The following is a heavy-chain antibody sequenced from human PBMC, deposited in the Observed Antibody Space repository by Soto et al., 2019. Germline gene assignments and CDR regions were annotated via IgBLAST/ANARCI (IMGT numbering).Heavy chain of an antibody. V-gene: IGHV3-30*18. J-gene: IGHJ6*02. CDR1: GFTFSSYG. CDR3: AKDQGSGTDTGYYYGMDV. CDR2: ISYDGSNK. D-gene: IGHD1-26*01. Sequence: GGSLRLSCAASGFTFSSYGMHWVRQAPGKGLEWVAVISYDGSNKYYADSVKGRFTISRDNSKNTLYLQMNSLRAEDTAVYYCAKDQGSGTDTGYYYGMDVWGQGTTVTVSS.